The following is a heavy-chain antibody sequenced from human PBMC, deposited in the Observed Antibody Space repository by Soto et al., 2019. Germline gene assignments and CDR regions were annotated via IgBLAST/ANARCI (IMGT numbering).Heavy chain of an antibody. Sequence: HPGGSLRLSCAASGFTFSSYAMSWVRQAPGKGLEWVSAISGSGGSTYYADSVKGRFTISRDNSKNTLYLQMNSLRAEDTAVYYCAKDLAPQGGSGSSISDYWGQGTLVTVSS. J-gene: IGHJ4*02. CDR1: GFTFSSYA. CDR3: AKDLAPQGGSGSSISDY. CDR2: ISGSGGST. V-gene: IGHV3-23*01. D-gene: IGHD3-10*01.